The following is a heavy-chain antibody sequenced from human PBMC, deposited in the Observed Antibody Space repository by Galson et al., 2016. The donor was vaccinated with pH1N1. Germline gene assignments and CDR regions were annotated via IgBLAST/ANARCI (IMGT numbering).Heavy chain of an antibody. CDR2: ISAYNGNA. CDR1: GYTVTTYG. J-gene: IGHJ3*02. V-gene: IGHV1-18*01. CDR3: AREGNYYNSSYLGDGCDI. Sequence: SVKVSCKASGYTVTTYGVSWVRQAPGQGLEWMGGISAYNGNAYYAQKFQGRFRMTRDTSTGTAYMELTSLRSDDTALYYCAREGNYYNSSYLGDGCDIWGKGTMVLVSS. D-gene: IGHD3-22*01.